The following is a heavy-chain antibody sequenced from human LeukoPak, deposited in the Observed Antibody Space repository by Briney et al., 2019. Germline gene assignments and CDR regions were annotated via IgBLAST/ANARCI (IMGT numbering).Heavy chain of an antibody. D-gene: IGHD5-12*01. CDR3: ARQGENGYDWGDFDY. V-gene: IGHV5-10-1*01. J-gene: IGHJ4*02. CDR1: EYSFTSYW. Sequence: PGESLKISCKGSEYSFTSYWISWVRQIPGKGLEWMGRIDPSDSYTNYSPSFQGHVTISADKSISTAYLQWSSLKASDTAMYYCARQGENGYDWGDFDYWGQGTLVTVSS. CDR2: IDPSDSYT.